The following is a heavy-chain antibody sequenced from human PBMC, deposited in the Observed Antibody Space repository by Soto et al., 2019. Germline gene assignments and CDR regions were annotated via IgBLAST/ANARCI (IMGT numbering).Heavy chain of an antibody. D-gene: IGHD4-17*01. CDR3: ARDLSYGGPGLAEYFQH. V-gene: IGHV3-30-3*01. J-gene: IGHJ1*01. Sequence: GGSLRLSCAASGFTFSSYAMHWVRQAPGKGLEWVAVISYDGSNKYYADSVKGRFTISRDNSKNTLYLQMNSLRAEDTAVYYCARDLSYGGPGLAEYFQHWGQGTLVTVSS. CDR1: GFTFSSYA. CDR2: ISYDGSNK.